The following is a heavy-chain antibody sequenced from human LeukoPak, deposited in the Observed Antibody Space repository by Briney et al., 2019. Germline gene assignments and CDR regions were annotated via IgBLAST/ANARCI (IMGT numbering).Heavy chain of an antibody. V-gene: IGHV2-5*02. CDR2: IYWDDDR. Sequence: SGPTLVNPTQTLTLTCTFSGFSLNTRGVGVGWLRQPPGRALEWLALIYWDDDRRYSPSLKSRLTITKDTSKNQVVLTMTSMDPVDTATYFCAHRKNYYDSSVFDNWGQGTLVTVSS. D-gene: IGHD3-22*01. CDR3: AHRKNYYDSSVFDN. CDR1: GFSLNTRGVG. J-gene: IGHJ4*02.